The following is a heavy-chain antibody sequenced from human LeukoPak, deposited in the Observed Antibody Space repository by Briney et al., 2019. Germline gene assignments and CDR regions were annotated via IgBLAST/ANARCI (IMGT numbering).Heavy chain of an antibody. D-gene: IGHD2-15*01. V-gene: IGHV3-23*01. CDR3: AKVAKDCSGGSCKGGYY. J-gene: IGHJ4*02. CDR2: ISGSGNST. CDR1: GFTFSSYA. Sequence: QSGGSLRLSCAASGFTFSSYAMSWVRQAPGKGLEWVSGISGSGNSTYYADSVKGRFTISRDNSKNTLFLQMNSLRAEDTAVYYCAKVAKDCSGGSCKGGYYWGQGTLVTVSS.